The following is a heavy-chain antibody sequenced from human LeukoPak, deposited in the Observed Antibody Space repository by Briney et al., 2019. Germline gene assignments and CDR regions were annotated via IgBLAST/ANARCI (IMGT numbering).Heavy chain of an antibody. Sequence: GGSLRLSCAASGFTFSSYAMSWVRQAPGKGLEWVSAISGSGGSTYYADSVKGRFAISRDKSKNTLYLQMNSLRAEDTAVYYCAKFHSGSAAYFDYWGQGTLVTVSS. CDR2: ISGSGGST. CDR1: GFTFSSYA. D-gene: IGHD3-10*01. J-gene: IGHJ4*02. CDR3: AKFHSGSAAYFDY. V-gene: IGHV3-23*01.